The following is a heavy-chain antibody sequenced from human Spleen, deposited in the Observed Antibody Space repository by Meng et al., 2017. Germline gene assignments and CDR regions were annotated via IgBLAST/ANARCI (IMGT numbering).Heavy chain of an antibody. J-gene: IGHJ4*02. D-gene: IGHD2-15*01. CDR1: GYTFTSYA. V-gene: IGHV1-3*01. CDR3: ARDSYGLLRTYYFDY. CDR2: INAGNGNT. Sequence: QVPLVQSGAEVKKPGASVKVSCKASGYTFTSYAMHWVRQAPGQRLEWMGWINAGNGNTKYSQKFQGRVTITRDTSASTAYMELSSLRSEDTAVYYCARDSYGLLRTYYFDYWGQGTLVTVSS.